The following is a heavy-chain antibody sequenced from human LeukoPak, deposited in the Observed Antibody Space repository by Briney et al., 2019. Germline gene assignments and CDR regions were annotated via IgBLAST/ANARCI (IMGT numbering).Heavy chain of an antibody. CDR2: ISGRGVNI. CDR1: GFSFSSDA. Sequence: GGSLRLSCAASGFSFSSDAMSWVRQSPGKGLEWVSAISGRGVNIYNADSVKGRFTTSRDNSKNTLYLQMNSLRAEDTAVYYCANDVGSSTTPDVWGKGTTVAVSS. J-gene: IGHJ6*04. V-gene: IGHV3-23*01. D-gene: IGHD2-15*01. CDR3: ANDVGSSTTPDV.